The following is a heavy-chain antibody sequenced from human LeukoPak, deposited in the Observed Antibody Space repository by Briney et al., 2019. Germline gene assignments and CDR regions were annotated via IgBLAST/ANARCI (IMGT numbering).Heavy chain of an antibody. J-gene: IGHJ4*02. CDR2: IYYSGST. CDR1: GGSISSYY. V-gene: IGHV4-59*01. D-gene: IGHD2-15*01. Sequence: SETLSLTCTVSGGSISSYYWSWIRQPPGKGLEWIGYIYYSGSTNYNPSLKSRVTISVDTSKNQFSLKLSSVTAADTAVYYCARAGRYCTGGSCSYYFDYWGQGTLVTVSS. CDR3: ARAGRYCTGGSCSYYFDY.